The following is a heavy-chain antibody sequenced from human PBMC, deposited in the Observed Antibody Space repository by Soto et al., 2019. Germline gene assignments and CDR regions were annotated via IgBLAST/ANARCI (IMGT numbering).Heavy chain of an antibody. J-gene: IGHJ4*02. Sequence: QVQLVQSGAEVKKPGSSVKVSCKASGGTFSSYAISWVRQAPGQGLEWMGGIIPIFGTANYAQKFQGRVTITADESTRTAYMELSSMRSEDTAVYYCAREGSSPGYFDYWGQGTLVTVSS. CDR2: IIPIFGTA. CDR3: AREGSSPGYFDY. V-gene: IGHV1-69*01. D-gene: IGHD6-13*01. CDR1: GGTFSSYA.